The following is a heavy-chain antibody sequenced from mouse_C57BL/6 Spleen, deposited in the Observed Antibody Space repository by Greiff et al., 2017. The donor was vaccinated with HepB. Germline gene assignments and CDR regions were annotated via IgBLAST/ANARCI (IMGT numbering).Heavy chain of an antibody. V-gene: IGHV3-6*01. J-gene: IGHJ3*01. CDR1: GYSITSGYY. CDR2: ISYDGSN. CDR3: ASPFYYGYDGFAY. Sequence: EVQLVESGPGLVKPSQSLPLTCSVTGYSITSGYYWNWIRQFPGNKLEWMGYISYDGSNNYNPSLKNRISITRDTSKNQFFLKLNSVTTEDTATYYCASPFYYGYDGFAYWGQGTLVTVSA. D-gene: IGHD2-2*01.